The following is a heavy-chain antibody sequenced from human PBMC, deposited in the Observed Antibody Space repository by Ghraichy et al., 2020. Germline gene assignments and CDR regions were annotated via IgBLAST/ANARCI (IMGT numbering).Heavy chain of an antibody. CDR2: IYYSGST. J-gene: IGHJ3*02. CDR1: GGSISSYY. Sequence: SETLSLTCTVSGGSISSYYWSWIRQPPGKGLEWIGYIYYSGSTNYNPSLKSRVTISVDTSKNQFSLKLSSVTAADTAVYYCARQGMHYDFWSGYYSDAFDIWGQGTMVTVSS. V-gene: IGHV4-59*08. CDR3: ARQGMHYDFWSGYYSDAFDI. D-gene: IGHD3-3*01.